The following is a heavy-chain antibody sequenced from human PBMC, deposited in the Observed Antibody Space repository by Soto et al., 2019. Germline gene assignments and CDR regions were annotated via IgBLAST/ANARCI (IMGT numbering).Heavy chain of an antibody. J-gene: IGHJ4*02. CDR1: GGSISSGGYY. Sequence: QVQLQESGPGLVKPSQTLSLTCTVSGGSISSGGYYWSWIRQHPGKGLEWIGYIYYSGSTYYNPSLTSRFTISVDTSKNQFSLKLSSVTAADTAVYYCARGSVVAATLFDYWGQGTLVTVSS. CDR2: IYYSGST. D-gene: IGHD2-15*01. CDR3: ARGSVVAATLFDY. V-gene: IGHV4-31*03.